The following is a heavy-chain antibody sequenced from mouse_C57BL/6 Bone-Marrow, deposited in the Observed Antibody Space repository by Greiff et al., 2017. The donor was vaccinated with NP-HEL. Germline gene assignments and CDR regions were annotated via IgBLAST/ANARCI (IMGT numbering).Heavy chain of an antibody. CDR1: GYTFTSYW. V-gene: IGHV1-64*01. CDR3: AKFGAHGSKFAY. J-gene: IGHJ3*01. Sequence: VQLQQPGAELVKPGASVKLSCKASGYTFTSYWMHWVKQRPGQGLEWIGMIHPNSGSTNYNEKFKSKATLTVDKSSSTAYMQLSGLTSEDSAVYYCAKFGAHGSKFAYWGQGTLVTVSA. CDR2: IHPNSGST. D-gene: IGHD1-1*01.